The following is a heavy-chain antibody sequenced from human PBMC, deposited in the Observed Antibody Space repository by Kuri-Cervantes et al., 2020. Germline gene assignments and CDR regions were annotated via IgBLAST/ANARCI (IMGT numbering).Heavy chain of an antibody. Sequence: ASVKVSCKASGYTFTSYGISWVRQAPGQGLEWMGWISAYNGDTNYAQKLQGRVTMTTDTFTSTAYMELRGLTSDDTAVYYCARDRRKGTSMITNGDYWGQGTLVTVSS. CDR3: ARDRRKGTSMITNGDY. V-gene: IGHV1-18*01. CDR2: ISAYNGDT. J-gene: IGHJ4*02. CDR1: GYTFTSYG. D-gene: IGHD3-16*01.